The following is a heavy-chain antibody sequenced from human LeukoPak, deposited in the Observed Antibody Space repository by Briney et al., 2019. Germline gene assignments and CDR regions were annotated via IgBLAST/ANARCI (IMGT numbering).Heavy chain of an antibody. Sequence: GGSLRLSCAASGFTFSSYGMHWVRQAAGKGLEWVAVIWYDGSNKYYADSVKGRFTISRDNSKNTLYLQMNSLRAEDTAVYYCARDLWQRGYSYGYVDYWGQGTLVTVSS. D-gene: IGHD5-18*01. CDR1: GFTFSSYG. CDR3: ARDLWQRGYSYGYVDY. V-gene: IGHV3-33*01. J-gene: IGHJ4*02. CDR2: IWYDGSNK.